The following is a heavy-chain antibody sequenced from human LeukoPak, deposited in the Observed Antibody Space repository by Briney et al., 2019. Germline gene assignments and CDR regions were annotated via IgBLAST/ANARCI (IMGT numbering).Heavy chain of an antibody. CDR2: IYHSGSP. J-gene: IGHJ6*02. V-gene: IGHV4-31*03. CDR1: GDSISSGNNY. CDR3: ANVRGRSGMDV. Sequence: SQTLSLTCTVSGDSISSGNNYWSWIRQHPGKGLEWIGYIYHSGSPYYNPSLKSRVTISLDTSKEQFSLKLTSITAADTAVYYCANVRGRSGMDVWGPGTTVTVSS.